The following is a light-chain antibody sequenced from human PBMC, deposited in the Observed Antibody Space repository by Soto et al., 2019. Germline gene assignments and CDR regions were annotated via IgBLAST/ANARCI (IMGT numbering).Light chain of an antibody. Sequence: QSALTQPASVSGSPGQSITISCTGTSNDVGGYNHVSWYQQHPGKAPKLIIYEVSYRPSGVSNLFSGSKSGNTASLTISGLQAEDEADYYCNSYRSTDTVVFGGGTKLTVL. V-gene: IGLV2-14*01. CDR2: EVS. CDR3: NSYRSTDTVV. CDR1: SNDVGGYNH. J-gene: IGLJ2*01.